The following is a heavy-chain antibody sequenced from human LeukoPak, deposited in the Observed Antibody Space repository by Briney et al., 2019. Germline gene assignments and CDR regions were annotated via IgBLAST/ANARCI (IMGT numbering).Heavy chain of an antibody. J-gene: IGHJ4*02. CDR3: ARGVAGGSCYPFDY. CDR2: IDWDDDK. V-gene: IGHV2-70*11. Sequence: KSGPALVKPTQTLTLTCTFSGFSLSTSGMCVSWIRQPPGKALEWLARIDWDDDKYYSTSLKTRLTISKDTSKNQVVLTMTNMDPVDTATYYCARGVAGGSCYPFDYWGQGTLVTVSS. D-gene: IGHD2-15*01. CDR1: GFSLSTSGMC.